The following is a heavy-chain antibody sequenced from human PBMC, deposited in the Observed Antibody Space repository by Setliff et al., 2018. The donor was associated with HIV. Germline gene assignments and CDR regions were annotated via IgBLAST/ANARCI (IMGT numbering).Heavy chain of an antibody. J-gene: IGHJ4*02. D-gene: IGHD4-17*01. CDR2: VDTARGQP. CDR3: VRDGPPFTVTMLDS. CDR1: GYTFTDYA. V-gene: IGHV1-3*04. Sequence: ASVKVSCKASGYTFTDYAIHWLRQAPGQRPECMGWVDTARGQPTYSKNFQGRVTFSADRATNTVYLELTNLKSQDAAVYFCVRDGPPFTVTMLDSWGQGTLVTVSS.